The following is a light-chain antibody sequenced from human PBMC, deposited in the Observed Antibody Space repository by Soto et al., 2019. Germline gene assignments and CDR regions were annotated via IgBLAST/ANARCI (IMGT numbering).Light chain of an antibody. Sequence: EIVMTQSPATLSVSPGERATLSCRASQSVSSNLAWYQQKPGQAPRLLIYGASTRATGIPARFSGRGSGTDFTLTISRLEPEDFAVYYCQQHGSSPITFGQGTLLEVK. V-gene: IGKV3-15*01. CDR3: QQHGSSPIT. CDR2: GAS. CDR1: QSVSSN. J-gene: IGKJ5*01.